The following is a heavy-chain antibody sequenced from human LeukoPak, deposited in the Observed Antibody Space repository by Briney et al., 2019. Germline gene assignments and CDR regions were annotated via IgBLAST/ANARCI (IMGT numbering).Heavy chain of an antibody. CDR3: AKDRQQWLSYFYYYLDV. J-gene: IGHJ6*03. CDR2: IWYDGSNK. D-gene: IGHD6-19*01. CDR1: GFTFSSYG. V-gene: IGHV3-30*02. Sequence: GGSLRLSCAASGFTFSSYGMHWVRQAPGKGLEWVACIWYDGSNKYYADSVKGRFTISRDNSKNTLYLQMNSLRVEARAVYYWAKDRQQWLSYFYYYLDVWGKGTTVTISS.